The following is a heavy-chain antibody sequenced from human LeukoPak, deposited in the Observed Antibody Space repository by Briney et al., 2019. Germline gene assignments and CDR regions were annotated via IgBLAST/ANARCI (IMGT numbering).Heavy chain of an antibody. V-gene: IGHV3-74*01. CDR2: INSDGSSR. Sequence: GGSLRLSCAASGFTFRSYWTHWVRQAPGKGLVWVSRINSDGSSRSYADSVKGRFTISRDNAKNTLYLQMNSLRAEDTAVYYCARDGSSWKTLDYWGQGTLVTVSS. D-gene: IGHD6-13*01. CDR1: GFTFRSYW. CDR3: ARDGSSWKTLDY. J-gene: IGHJ4*02.